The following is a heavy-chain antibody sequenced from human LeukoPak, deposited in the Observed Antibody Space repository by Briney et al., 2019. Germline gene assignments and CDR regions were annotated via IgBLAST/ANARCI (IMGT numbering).Heavy chain of an antibody. CDR3: AGSRDGYTRWYFDY. CDR2: IYYSGST. J-gene: IGHJ4*02. V-gene: IGHV4-59*08. Sequence: SETQSLTCTVSGGSISSYYWSWLRQPPGKGLEWIGYIYYSGSTNYNPSLKSRVTISVDTSKNQFSLKLSSVTAADTAVYYCAGSRDGYTRWYFDYWGQGTLVTVSS. D-gene: IGHD5-24*01. CDR1: GGSISSYY.